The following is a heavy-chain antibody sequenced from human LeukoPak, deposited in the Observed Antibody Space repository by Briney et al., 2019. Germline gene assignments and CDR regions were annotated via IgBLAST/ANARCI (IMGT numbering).Heavy chain of an antibody. J-gene: IGHJ6*02. CDR1: GGSISSGGYS. Sequence: SQTLSLTCAVSGGSISSGGYSWSWIRQPPGKGLEWIGYIYHSGSTYYNPSLKSRVTISVDRSKNQFSLKLSSVTAADTAVYYCARSRRVLDGMDVWGQGTTVTVSS. V-gene: IGHV4-30-2*01. D-gene: IGHD4/OR15-4a*01. CDR3: ARSRRVLDGMDV. CDR2: IYHSGST.